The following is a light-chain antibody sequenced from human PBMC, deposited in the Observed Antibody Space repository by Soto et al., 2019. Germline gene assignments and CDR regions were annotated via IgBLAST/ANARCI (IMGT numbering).Light chain of an antibody. CDR1: SSNVGSYKL. J-gene: IGLJ1*01. Sequence: QSALTQPASVSGSPGQSITISCTGTSSNVGSYKLVSWYQQHPPKAPKLMIFEVNKRPSGVSNRVSGSKSGNTASLTISGLKVEDEADYYCCSSGGSPTYVFGTGTKLTVL. CDR2: EVN. CDR3: CSSGGSPTYV. V-gene: IGLV2-23*02.